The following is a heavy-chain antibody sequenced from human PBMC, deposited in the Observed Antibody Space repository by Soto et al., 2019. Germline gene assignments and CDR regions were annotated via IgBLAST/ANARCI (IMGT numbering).Heavy chain of an antibody. V-gene: IGHV1-24*01. Sequence: ASVKVSCKVSGYTLTELSMHWVRQAPGKGLEWMGGFDPEDGETIYAQKFQGRVTMTEDTSTDTAYMELSSLRSEDTAVYYCATDLEYYDFWSGLNMGMDVWGQGTTVTVSS. CDR2: FDPEDGET. CDR1: GYTLTELS. J-gene: IGHJ6*02. CDR3: ATDLEYYDFWSGLNMGMDV. D-gene: IGHD3-3*01.